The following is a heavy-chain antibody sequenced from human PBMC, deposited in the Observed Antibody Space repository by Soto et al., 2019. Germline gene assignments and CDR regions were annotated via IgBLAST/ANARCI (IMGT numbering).Heavy chain of an antibody. D-gene: IGHD6-13*01. V-gene: IGHV4-31*03. CDR2: IYYSGST. CDR1: GGSISSGGYY. CDR3: ARDSSSWYGPFDP. Sequence: QVQLQESGPGLVKPSQTLSLTCTVSGGSISSGGYYWSWIRQHPGKGLEWIGYIYYSGSTYYNPSLKSRVTISVDTSKNQCSLKLSSVTAADTAVYYCARDSSSWYGPFDPWGQGTLVTVSS. J-gene: IGHJ5*02.